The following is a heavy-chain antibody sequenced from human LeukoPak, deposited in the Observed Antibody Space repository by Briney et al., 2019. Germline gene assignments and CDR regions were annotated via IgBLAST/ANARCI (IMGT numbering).Heavy chain of an antibody. J-gene: IGHJ5*02. CDR2: IIPILGIA. D-gene: IGHD6-13*01. Sequence: SVKVSSKASGGTFSSYAISWVRQAPGQRLEWMGRIIPILGIANYAQKFQGRVTITADKSTSTAYMELSSLRSEDTAVYYCAQLVRGDDPWGQGTLVTVSS. CDR3: AQLVRGDDP. V-gene: IGHV1-69*04. CDR1: GGTFSSYA.